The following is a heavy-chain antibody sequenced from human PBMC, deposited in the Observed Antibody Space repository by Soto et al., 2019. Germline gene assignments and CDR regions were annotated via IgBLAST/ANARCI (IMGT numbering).Heavy chain of an antibody. Sequence: ASVKVSCKASGYTFNLHAIHWVRQAPGQRLEWMGYINTGNGNTKYSENLQGRFTISRDNSKNTLYLQMNSLRAEDTAVYYCAKGFSGWYLDLDYWGQGTLVPSPQ. CDR2: INTGNGNT. CDR3: AKGFSGWYLDLDY. CDR1: GYTFNLHA. J-gene: IGHJ4*02. V-gene: IGHV1-3*04. D-gene: IGHD6-19*01.